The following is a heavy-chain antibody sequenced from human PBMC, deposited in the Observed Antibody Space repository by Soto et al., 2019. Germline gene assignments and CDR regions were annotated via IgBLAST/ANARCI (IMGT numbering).Heavy chain of an antibody. J-gene: IGHJ1*01. CDR2: INPSGGST. D-gene: IGHD3-16*01. Sequence: ASEKVSCKASGYSFTSYYLHWVRQAPGHGPEWMGLINPSGGSTTYSQKFQGRVTMTRDTSTTTVYMELSALRSEHTAYYYCATLQPCDSYDYSGYGECQYGRWGKRTLVTVAS. CDR3: ATLQPCDSYDYSGYGECQYGR. V-gene: IGHV1-46*01. CDR1: GYSFTSYY.